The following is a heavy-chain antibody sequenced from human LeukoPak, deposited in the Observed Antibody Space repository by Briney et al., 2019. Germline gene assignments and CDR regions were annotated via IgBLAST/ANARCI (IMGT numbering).Heavy chain of an antibody. CDR1: GFTFSSYE. J-gene: IGHJ4*02. V-gene: IGHV3-48*03. Sequence: GGSLRLSCAASGFTFSSYEMTWVRQAPGKGLEWVSYISSNEYTKYYADSVKGRFTISRDNAKNSLYLQMNSLRAEDTAVYYCANFEVVPAAKNWGQGTLVTVSS. D-gene: IGHD2-2*01. CDR3: ANFEVVPAAKN. CDR2: ISSNEYTK.